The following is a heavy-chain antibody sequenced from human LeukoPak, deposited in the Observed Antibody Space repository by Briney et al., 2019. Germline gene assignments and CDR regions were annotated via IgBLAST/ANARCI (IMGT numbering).Heavy chain of an antibody. V-gene: IGHV1-69*02. CDR2: IIPILGIA. Sequence: SVKASCKASGGTFSSYTISWVRQAPGQGLEWMGRIIPILGIANYAQKFQGRVTITADKSTSTAYMELSSLRSEDTAVYYCATGTARWYWFDPWGQGTLVTVSS. J-gene: IGHJ5*02. CDR3: ATGTARWYWFDP. D-gene: IGHD5-18*01. CDR1: GGTFSSYT.